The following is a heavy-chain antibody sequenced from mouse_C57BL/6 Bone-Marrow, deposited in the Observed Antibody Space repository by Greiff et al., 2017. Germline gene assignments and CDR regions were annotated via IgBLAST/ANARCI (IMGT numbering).Heavy chain of an antibody. CDR2: IYPRSGNT. D-gene: IGHD2-1*01. CDR3: ARWDGNYVWYFDV. CDR1: GYTFTSYG. J-gene: IGHJ1*03. V-gene: IGHV1-81*01. Sequence: QVQLQQSGAELARPGASVKLSCKASGYTFTSYGISWVKQRPGQGLEWIGEIYPRSGNTYYNEKFKGKATLTADKSSSTAYMKLRSLTSEDSAVDFYARWDGNYVWYFDVWGTGTTVTVSS.